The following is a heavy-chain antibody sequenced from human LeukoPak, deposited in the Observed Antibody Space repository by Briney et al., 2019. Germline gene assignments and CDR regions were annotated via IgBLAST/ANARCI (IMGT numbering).Heavy chain of an antibody. V-gene: IGHV3-7*04. CDR1: GFSFSSYW. D-gene: IGHD3-22*01. J-gene: IGHJ4*02. Sequence: QPGGSLRLSCAASGFSFSSYWMTWVRQAPGKGLEWVANMNQDGSRIYYVDSVKGRFTISRDNAKNSLHLQMNSLRAEDTAVYYCARNPPPDDSSGYLDYWGQGALVTVSS. CDR2: MNQDGSRI. CDR3: ARNPPPDDSSGYLDY.